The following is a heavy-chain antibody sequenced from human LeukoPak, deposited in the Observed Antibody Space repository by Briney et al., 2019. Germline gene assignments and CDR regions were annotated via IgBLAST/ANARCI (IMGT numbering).Heavy chain of an antibody. CDR3: ARGDRSYDFWSGNSPYCYFDY. CDR1: GFTFSSYW. CDR2: INSDGSST. D-gene: IGHD3-3*01. Sequence: GGSLRLSCAASGFTFSSYWMHWVRQAPGKGLVWVSRINSDGSSTSYADSVKGRFTISRDNAKNTLYLQMNSLRAEDTAVYYCARGDRSYDFWSGNSPYCYFDYWGQGTLVTVSS. J-gene: IGHJ4*02. V-gene: IGHV3-74*01.